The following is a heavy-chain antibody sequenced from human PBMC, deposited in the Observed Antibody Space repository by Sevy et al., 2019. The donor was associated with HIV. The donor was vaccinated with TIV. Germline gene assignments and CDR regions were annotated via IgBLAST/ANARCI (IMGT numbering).Heavy chain of an antibody. CDR1: GFTFVNYT. V-gene: IGHV3-23*01. Sequence: GGSLRLSGAASGFTFVNYTMNWFRQAPGKGREWVSTISGSTMDTSYADSVKCRFTISRDNSQNTLYLEMNSLRAEDTAVYYCAKDRTYRFRWYYLDNWGQGTLVTVSS. J-gene: IGHJ4*02. D-gene: IGHD3-16*02. CDR2: ISGSTMDT. CDR3: AKDRTYRFRWYYLDN.